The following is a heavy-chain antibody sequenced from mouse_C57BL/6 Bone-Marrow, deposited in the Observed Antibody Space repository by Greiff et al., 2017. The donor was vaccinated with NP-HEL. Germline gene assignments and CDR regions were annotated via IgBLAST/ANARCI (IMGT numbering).Heavy chain of an antibody. CDR3: ARNPFLTVDY. D-gene: IGHD4-1*01. CDR1: GYTFTSYG. CDR2: IYPRSGNT. V-gene: IGHV1-81*01. Sequence: QVQLKESGAELARPGASVKLSCKASGYTFTSYGISWVKQRTGQGLEWIGEIYPRSGNTYYNEKFKGKATLTADKSSSTAYMELRSLTSEDSAVYFCARNPFLTVDYWGQGTTLTVSS. J-gene: IGHJ2*01.